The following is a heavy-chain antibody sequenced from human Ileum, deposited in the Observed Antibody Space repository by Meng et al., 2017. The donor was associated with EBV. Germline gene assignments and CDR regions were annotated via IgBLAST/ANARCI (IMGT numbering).Heavy chain of an antibody. Sequence: QVQLVQSGAEVKKPGASVKVSCKVSGYTFTDYYIHWVRQAPGQGLEWMGRINPNSGGTNYAQKFQGRVSMTRDTSISTAYMELSSLRSEDTTVYYCARAGYDSSGYYPQPFDYWGQGTLVTVSS. CDR1: GYTFTDYY. J-gene: IGHJ4*02. CDR3: ARAGYDSSGYYPQPFDY. CDR2: INPNSGGT. D-gene: IGHD3-22*01. V-gene: IGHV1-2*06.